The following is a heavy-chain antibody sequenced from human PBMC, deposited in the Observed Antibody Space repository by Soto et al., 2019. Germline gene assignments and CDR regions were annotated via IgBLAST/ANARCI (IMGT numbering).Heavy chain of an antibody. CDR2: IYYSGST. J-gene: IGHJ5*02. CDR3: ARSGKYSSSPGAFDP. CDR1: GGSISSYH. V-gene: IGHV4-59*08. D-gene: IGHD6-13*01. Sequence: SETLSLTCTVSGGSISSYHWSWIRQPPGKGLEWIGYIYYSGSTNYNPSLKSRVTISVDTSKNQFSLKLSSVTAADTAVYYCARSGKYSSSPGAFDPWGQGTLVTVSS.